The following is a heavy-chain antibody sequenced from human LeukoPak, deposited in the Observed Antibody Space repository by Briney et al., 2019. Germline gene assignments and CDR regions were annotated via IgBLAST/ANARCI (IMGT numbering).Heavy chain of an antibody. D-gene: IGHD6-19*01. CDR2: IYTSGST. CDR1: GGSFSGNY. Sequence: PSETLSLTCAVYGGSFSGNYCSWIRQPPGKGLEWIGRIYTSGSTNYNPSLKSRVTMSVDTSKNQFSLKLSSVTAADTAVYFCARHSSDYYGPFDYWGQGTLVTVSS. CDR3: ARHSSDYYGPFDY. V-gene: IGHV4-59*10. J-gene: IGHJ4*02.